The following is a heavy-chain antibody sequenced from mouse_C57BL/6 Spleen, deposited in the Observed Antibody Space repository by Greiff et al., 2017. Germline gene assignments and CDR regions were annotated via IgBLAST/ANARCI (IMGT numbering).Heavy chain of an antibody. D-gene: IGHD2-4*01. J-gene: IGHJ2*01. CDR1: GYAFSSYW. CDR2: IYPGDGDT. CDR3: ARYYDPKGYYFDY. Sequence: QVQLQQSGAELVKPGASVKISCKASGYAFSSYWMNWVKQRPGKGLEWIGQIYPGDGDTNYNGKFKGKATLTADKSSSTAYMQLSSLTSEDSAVYFCARYYDPKGYYFDYWGQGTTLTVSS. V-gene: IGHV1-80*01.